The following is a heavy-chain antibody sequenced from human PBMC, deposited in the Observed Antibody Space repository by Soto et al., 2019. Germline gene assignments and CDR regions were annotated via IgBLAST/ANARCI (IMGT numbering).Heavy chain of an antibody. D-gene: IGHD2-15*01. J-gene: IGHJ4*02. Sequence: HVQLRESGPGLVQPSETLSLTCTVSGDSIGGYYWNWIRQTPGEGLEWIGFIYYTGYTYYNPSLQSRVTLSVDTSKNRFSLNLMSVTSADTAMYYCARHGSRDVVRFDFWGQGILVSVSS. V-gene: IGHV4-59*08. CDR1: GDSIGGYY. CDR2: IYYTGYT. CDR3: ARHGSRDVVRFDF.